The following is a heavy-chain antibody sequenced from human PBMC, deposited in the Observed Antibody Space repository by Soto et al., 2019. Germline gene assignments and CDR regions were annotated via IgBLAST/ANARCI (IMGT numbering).Heavy chain of an antibody. CDR3: AREDYSSPWFDP. CDR1: GGSSSSYY. J-gene: IGHJ5*02. Sequence: ETLSLTCTVSGGSSSSYYWSWIRQPPGKTLEWIGYIYHTGSTNYNPSFKSRVTMSVDTSKSQFSLKLSSVTAADTALYYCAREDYSSPWFDPWGQGTLVTVSS. CDR2: IYHTGST. D-gene: IGHD4-4*01. V-gene: IGHV4-59*01.